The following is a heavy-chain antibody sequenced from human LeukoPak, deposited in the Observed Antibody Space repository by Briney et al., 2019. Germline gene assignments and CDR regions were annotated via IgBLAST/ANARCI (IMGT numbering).Heavy chain of an antibody. J-gene: IGHJ4*02. CDR3: ARDRFGELFLDY. D-gene: IGHD3-10*01. CDR1: GFTVSSNY. Sequence: GGSLRLSCAASGFTVSSNYMSWVRQAPGKGLEWVSVIYSGGSTYYADSVKGRFTISRDNSKNTLYLQMNSLRAEDTAVYYCARDRFGELFLDYWGQGTLVTVSS. V-gene: IGHV3-66*01. CDR2: IYSGGST.